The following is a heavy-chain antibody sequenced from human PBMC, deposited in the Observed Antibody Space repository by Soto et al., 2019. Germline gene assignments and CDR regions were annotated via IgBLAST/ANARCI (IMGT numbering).Heavy chain of an antibody. CDR2: IYYSGST. CDR3: ARGEVVASNWFDP. J-gene: IGHJ5*02. Sequence: QVQMQESGPGLVKPSQTLYLTCSVSGGSIIDSGSFYWTWIRQHPGKGLEWIGYIYYSGSTYYNRSLKSRATISLDTSKNQFSLKLTSVTAADTAIYYCARGEVVASNWFDPWGQGTLVTVSS. V-gene: IGHV4-31*03. D-gene: IGHD2-15*01. CDR1: GGSIIDSGSFY.